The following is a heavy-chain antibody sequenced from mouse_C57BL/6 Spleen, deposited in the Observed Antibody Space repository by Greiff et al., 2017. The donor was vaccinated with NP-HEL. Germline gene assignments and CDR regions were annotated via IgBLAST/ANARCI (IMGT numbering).Heavy chain of an antibody. CDR2: IDPSDSYT. CDR3: ARYPFDY. J-gene: IGHJ2*01. CDR1: GYTFTSYW. V-gene: IGHV1-69*01. Sequence: QVQLQQPGAELVMPGASVKLSCKASGYTFTSYWMHWVKQRPGQGLEWIGEIDPSDSYTNYNQKFKGKSTLTVDKSSSTAYMHLSSLTSEDSAVYYCARYPFDYWGQGTTLTVSS.